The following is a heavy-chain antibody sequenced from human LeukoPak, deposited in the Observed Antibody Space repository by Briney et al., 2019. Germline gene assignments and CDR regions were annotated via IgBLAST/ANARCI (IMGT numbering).Heavy chain of an antibody. CDR3: ARSQYCSSTSCSTSEAAFDI. Sequence: GGSLRLSCAASGFTFSSYEMNWVRQAPGKGLEWVSYISSSGSTIYYADSVKGRFTISRDNAKNSLYLQMNSLRAEDTAVYYCARSQYCSSTSCSTSEAAFDIWGQGTMVTVSS. V-gene: IGHV3-48*03. CDR1: GFTFSSYE. D-gene: IGHD2-2*01. CDR2: ISSSGSTI. J-gene: IGHJ3*02.